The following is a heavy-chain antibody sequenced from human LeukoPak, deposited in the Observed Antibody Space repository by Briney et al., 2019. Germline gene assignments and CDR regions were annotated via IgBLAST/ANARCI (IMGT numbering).Heavy chain of an antibody. CDR2: ISSSSSYI. V-gene: IGHV3-21*01. D-gene: IGHD1-1*01. CDR3: ARAGTTIGGGYWFDP. CDR1: GFTFSSYS. J-gene: IGHJ5*02. Sequence: GGSLRLSCAASGFTFSSYSMNWVRQAPGKGLEWVSSISSSSSYIYYADSVKGRFTISRDNPKKTLYLQMNSLRAEDTAVYYCARAGTTIGGGYWFDPWGQGTLVTVSS.